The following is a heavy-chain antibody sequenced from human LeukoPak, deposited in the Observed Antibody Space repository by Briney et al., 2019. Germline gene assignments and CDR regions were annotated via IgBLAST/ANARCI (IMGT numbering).Heavy chain of an antibody. CDR3: ARDRIAAAGNFDY. CDR2: IIPIFGTA. Sequence: SVKVSYKASGGTFSSYAISWVRQAPGQGLEWMGRIIPIFGTANCAQKFQGRVTITTDESTSTAYMELSSLRSEDTAVYYCARDRIAAAGNFDYWGQGTLVTVSS. CDR1: GGTFSSYA. V-gene: IGHV1-69*05. J-gene: IGHJ4*02. D-gene: IGHD6-13*01.